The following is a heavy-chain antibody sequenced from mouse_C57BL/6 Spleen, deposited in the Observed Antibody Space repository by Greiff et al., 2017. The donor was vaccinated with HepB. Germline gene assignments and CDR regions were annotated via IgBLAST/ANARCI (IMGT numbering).Heavy chain of an antibody. D-gene: IGHD2-2*01. CDR2: IHPSDSDT. V-gene: IGHV1-74*01. CDR1: GYTFTSYW. CDR3: AILQVYGYDGYWYFDV. J-gene: IGHJ1*03. Sequence: QVQLKQPGAELVKPGASVKVSCKASGYTFTSYWMHWVKQRPGQGLEWIGRIHPSDSDTNYNQKFKGKATLTVDKSSSTAYMQLSSLTSEDSAVYYCAILQVYGYDGYWYFDVWGTGTTVTVSS.